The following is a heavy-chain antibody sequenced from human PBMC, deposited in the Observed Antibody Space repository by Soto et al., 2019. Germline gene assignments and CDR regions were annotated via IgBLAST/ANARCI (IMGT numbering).Heavy chain of an antibody. V-gene: IGHV4-59*01. D-gene: IGHD3-3*01. CDR3: ARGRQIFYFDY. CDR1: GGSISSYY. J-gene: IGHJ4*02. CDR2: IYYSGST. Sequence: QVQLQESGPGLVKPSETLSLTCTVSGGSISSYYWSWIRPPPGKGLEWIGYIYYSGSTNYNPSLKSRVTISVDTSKNQFSLKLSSVTAADTAVYYCARGRQIFYFDYWGQGTLVTVSS.